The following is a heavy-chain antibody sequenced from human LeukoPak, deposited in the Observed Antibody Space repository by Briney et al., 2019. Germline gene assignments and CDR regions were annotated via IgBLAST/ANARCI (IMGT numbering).Heavy chain of an antibody. Sequence: GASVKVSCKASGYTFTGYYMHWVRQAPGQGLEWMGRINPNSGGTNYAQKFQGRVTMTRDTSISTAYMELSRLRSDDTAVYYCAREYRYCSGGSCSVPRDGLDIWGQGTMVIVSS. J-gene: IGHJ3*02. CDR3: AREYRYCSGGSCSVPRDGLDI. CDR2: INPNSGGT. V-gene: IGHV1-2*06. CDR1: GYTFTGYY. D-gene: IGHD2-15*01.